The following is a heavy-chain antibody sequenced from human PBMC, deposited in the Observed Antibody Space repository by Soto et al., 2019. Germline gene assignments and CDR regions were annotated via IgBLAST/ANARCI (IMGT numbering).Heavy chain of an antibody. CDR2: INHSGST. V-gene: IGHV4-34*01. J-gene: IGHJ4*02. CDR3: EMGDHCSSSSCSHDY. CDR1: GGSFSGYY. D-gene: IGHD2-2*01. Sequence: SETLSLTCAVYGGSFSGYYWSWLRQPPGKGLEWIGEINHSGSTNYNPSLKSRVTISVDTSKNQFSLKLSSVTAADTAVYYCEMGDHCSSSSCSHDYWGQGTLVTVSS.